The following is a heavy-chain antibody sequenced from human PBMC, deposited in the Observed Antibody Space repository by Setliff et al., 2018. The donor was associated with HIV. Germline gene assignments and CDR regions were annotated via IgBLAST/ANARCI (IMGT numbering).Heavy chain of an antibody. J-gene: IGHJ3*01. CDR3: ARVQMAYAAFDV. V-gene: IGHV4-59*01. CDR2: IYFTGSS. D-gene: IGHD4-17*01. CDR1: GGSISTYY. Sequence: KLRETLSLTCTVSGGSISTYYWSWIRQPPGKGLEWIGSIYFTGSSDNNPSLKSRVTLSVDTSKHQFSLKLSSVTAADTAVYYCARVQMAYAAFDVWGQGTMVTVSS.